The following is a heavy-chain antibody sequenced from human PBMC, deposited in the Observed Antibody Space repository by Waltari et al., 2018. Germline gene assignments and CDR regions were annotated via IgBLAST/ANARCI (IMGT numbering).Heavy chain of an antibody. V-gene: IGHV3-74*01. CDR3: ARGGAYHAFDI. J-gene: IGHJ3*02. D-gene: IGHD2-2*01. CDR1: GFTFTCYW. CDR2: INNEGSGT. Sequence: EVQLVESGGGLVQPGGSLRLSCAASGFTFTCYWMYWVRQAPGKGLVYVSRINNEGSGTTYTDSVKGRFTVSRDNAKNTLYLQMNSLGVQDTARYYCARGGAYHAFDIWGQGTLVTVSS.